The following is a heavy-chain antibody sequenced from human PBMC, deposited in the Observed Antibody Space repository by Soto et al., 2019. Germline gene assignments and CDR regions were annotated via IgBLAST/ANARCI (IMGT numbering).Heavy chain of an antibody. J-gene: IGHJ5*02. CDR1: GFTLHNYG. CDR2: LSHDGRNT. Sequence: QVLLVESGGGVVQPGRSLRLSCAASGFTLHNYGMHWVRQAPGKGPEWVAILSHDGRNTNYGDSVRGRFTVSRDESKNTLYLQMDSLRVEHTAVYYCSRDWGSSGWFNWFDPWGQGTLVIVSS. CDR3: SRDWGSSGWFNWFDP. D-gene: IGHD6-19*01. V-gene: IGHV3-30*03.